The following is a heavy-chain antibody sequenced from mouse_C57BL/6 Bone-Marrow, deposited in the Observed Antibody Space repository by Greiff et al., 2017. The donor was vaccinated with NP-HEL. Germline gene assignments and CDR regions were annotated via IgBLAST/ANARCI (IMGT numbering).Heavy chain of an antibody. CDR1: EYEFPSHD. V-gene: IGHV5-2*01. J-gene: IGHJ2*01. CDR3: ARPTTIVATDFDY. D-gene: IGHD1-1*01. CDR2: INSDGGST. Sequence: EVLLVESGGGLVQPGESLELSCESNEYEFPSHDMSWVRKTPEKRLELVAAINSDGGSTYYPDTMERRFIIARDNTKKTLYLQMSSLRSEDTALYYCARPTTIVATDFDYWGQGTTLTVSS.